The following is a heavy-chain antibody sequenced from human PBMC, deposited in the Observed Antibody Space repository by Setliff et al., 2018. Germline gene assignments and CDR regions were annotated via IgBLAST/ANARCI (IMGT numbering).Heavy chain of an antibody. J-gene: IGHJ3*02. Sequence: HGESLKISCKGSGYSFTSYWIGWVRQMPGKGLEWMGIIYPGDSDTRYSPSCQGQVTISADKSISTAYLQWSSLKASDTAMYSCARQAVAGSDAFDIWGQGTMVTVSS. CDR3: ARQAVAGSDAFDI. V-gene: IGHV5-51*01. D-gene: IGHD6-19*01. CDR1: GYSFTSYW. CDR2: IYPGDSDT.